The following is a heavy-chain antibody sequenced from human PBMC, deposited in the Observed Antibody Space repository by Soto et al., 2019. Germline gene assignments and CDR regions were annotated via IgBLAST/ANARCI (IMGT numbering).Heavy chain of an antibody. Sequence: ETLSLTCTVSGDSISNYYWGWIRQPPGKGLEWIGYMYYSGKTNYNPSLKSRVSTSVDTSKNLFSLKLNSVTAADTAVYYCARHLDPYFYGMDVWGQGTTVTVSS. CDR2: MYYSGKT. D-gene: IGHD1-1*01. CDR1: GDSISNYY. J-gene: IGHJ6*02. V-gene: IGHV4-59*01. CDR3: ARHLDPYFYGMDV.